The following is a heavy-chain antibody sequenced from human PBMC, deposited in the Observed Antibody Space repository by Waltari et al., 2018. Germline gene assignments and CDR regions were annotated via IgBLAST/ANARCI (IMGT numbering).Heavy chain of an antibody. CDR1: SSNY. CDR3: ARGYCGGDCYSLYYYGMDV. D-gene: IGHD2-21*01. V-gene: IGHV3-53*01. J-gene: IGHJ6*02. Sequence: SSNYMSWVRQAPGKGLEWVSVIYSGGSTYYADSVKGRFTISRDNSKNTLYLQMNSLRAEDTAVYYCARGYCGGDCYSLYYYGMDVWGQGTTVTVSS. CDR2: IYSGGST.